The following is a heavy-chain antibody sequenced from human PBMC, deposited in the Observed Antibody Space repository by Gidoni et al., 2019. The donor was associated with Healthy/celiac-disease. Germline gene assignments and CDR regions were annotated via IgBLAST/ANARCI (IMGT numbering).Heavy chain of an antibody. V-gene: IGHV3-48*01. J-gene: IGHJ3*02. D-gene: IGHD4-17*01. CDR2: ISSSSSTI. Sequence: GKGLEWVSYISSSSSTIYYANSVKGRFTISRDNAKNSLYLQMNNLRAEDTAVYYCARDLPSDYGDYAVNAFDIWGQGTMVTVSS. CDR3: ARDLPSDYGDYAVNAFDI.